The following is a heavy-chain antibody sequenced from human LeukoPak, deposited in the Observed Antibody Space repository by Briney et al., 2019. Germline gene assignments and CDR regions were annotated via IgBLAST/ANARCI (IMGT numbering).Heavy chain of an antibody. J-gene: IGHJ4*02. CDR1: GGTFSSYA. V-gene: IGHV1-69*05. D-gene: IGHD3-16*01. CDR3: ARNLGTTRTDY. CDR2: IIPIFGTA. Sequence: SVKVSCKASGGTFSSYAISWVRQAPGQGLEWMGRIIPIFGTANYGQKFQGRVTITTDGSTSTAYMQLSSLRSEDMAVYYCARNLGTTRTDYWGQGTLVTVSS.